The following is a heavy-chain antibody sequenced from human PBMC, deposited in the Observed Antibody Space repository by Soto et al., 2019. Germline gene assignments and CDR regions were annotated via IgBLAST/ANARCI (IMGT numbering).Heavy chain of an antibody. V-gene: IGHV5-10-1*01. Sequence: GESLKISCKGSGYSFTSYWISWVRQMPGKGLEWMGRIDPSDSYTNYSPSFQGHVTISADKSISTAYLQWSSLKASDTAMSYCESIQGGSAHYYYGMDVWSHGSTVSVTS. CDR1: GYSFTSYW. D-gene: IGHD2-15*01. CDR2: IDPSDSYT. J-gene: IGHJ6*02. CDR3: ESIQGGSAHYYYGMDV.